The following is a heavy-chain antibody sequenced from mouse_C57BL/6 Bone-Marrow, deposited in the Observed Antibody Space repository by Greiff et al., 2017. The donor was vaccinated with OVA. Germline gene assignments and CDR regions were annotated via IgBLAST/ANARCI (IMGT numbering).Heavy chain of an antibody. D-gene: IGHD1-1*01. Sequence: EVQLQESGGGLVQPGGSMKLSCVASGFTFSNYWMNWVRQSPEKGLEWVAQIRLKSDNYATHYAESVKGRFTISRDDSKSSVYLQMNNLRAEDTGIYYCTEGRYYGSSYRTFAYWGQGTLVTVSA. V-gene: IGHV6-3*01. CDR3: TEGRYYGSSYRTFAY. CDR1: GFTFSNYW. J-gene: IGHJ3*01. CDR2: IRLKSDNYAT.